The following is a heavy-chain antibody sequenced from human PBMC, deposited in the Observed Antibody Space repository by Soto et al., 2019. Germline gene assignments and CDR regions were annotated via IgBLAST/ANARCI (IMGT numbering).Heavy chain of an antibody. CDR3: ARVRGSGNYAAYYFDS. CDR2: IHYSGST. Sequence: LSLTCTVSGGSISNGGYYWNWVRQHPGKGLEWIGYIHYSGSTWYNPSLESRVTISVDTSKDQFSLKLRSVTAADTAVYYRARVRGSGNYAAYYFDSWGQGTLVTVSS. J-gene: IGHJ4*01. V-gene: IGHV4-31*03. D-gene: IGHD3-10*01. CDR1: GGSISNGGYY.